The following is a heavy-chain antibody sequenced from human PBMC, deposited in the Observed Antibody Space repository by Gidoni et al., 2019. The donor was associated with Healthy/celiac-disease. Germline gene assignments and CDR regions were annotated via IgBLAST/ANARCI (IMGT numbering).Heavy chain of an antibody. Sequence: QLQLQESGPGLVKPSETLSLTCTVSGGSISGSSYYWGWIRQPPGKGLEWIGSIYYSGSTYYNPSLKSRVTISVDTSKNQFSLRLSSVTAADTAVYYCARPTYYYYDMDVWGKGTTVTVSS. V-gene: IGHV4-39*01. CDR3: ARPTYYYYDMDV. CDR2: IYYSGST. J-gene: IGHJ6*03. CDR1: GGSISGSSYY.